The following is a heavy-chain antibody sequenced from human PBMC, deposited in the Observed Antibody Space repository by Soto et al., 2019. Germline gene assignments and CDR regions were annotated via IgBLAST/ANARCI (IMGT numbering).Heavy chain of an antibody. J-gene: IGHJ4*02. CDR3: ERSFFTIAARGYFDS. CDR2: TA. V-gene: IGHV1-69*01. D-gene: IGHD6-6*01. Sequence: TANYAQKFQGRVTITAEESTSTDYMELSSLRSEDTAVYYCERSFFTIAARGYFDSWGQGTLVTVSS.